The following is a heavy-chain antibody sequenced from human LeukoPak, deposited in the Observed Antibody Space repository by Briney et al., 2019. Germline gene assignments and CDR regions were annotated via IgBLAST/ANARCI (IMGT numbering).Heavy chain of an antibody. Sequence: ASVKVSCKASGGTLSSYAISWVRQAPGQGLEWMGGIIPIFGTANYAQKFQGRVTITTDESTSAAYMELSSLRSEDTAVYYCARDDGYNALYYYYMDVWGKGTTVTVSS. CDR1: GGTLSSYA. J-gene: IGHJ6*03. CDR3: ARDDGYNALYYYYMDV. V-gene: IGHV1-69*05. D-gene: IGHD5-24*01. CDR2: IIPIFGTA.